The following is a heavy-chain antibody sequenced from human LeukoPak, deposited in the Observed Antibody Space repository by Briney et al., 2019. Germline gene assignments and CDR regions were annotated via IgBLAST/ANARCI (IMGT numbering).Heavy chain of an antibody. D-gene: IGHD4-23*01. CDR3: ARYHMVNRGVNWFDP. CDR2: IYYSGST. J-gene: IGHJ5*02. V-gene: IGHV4-59*08. Sequence: PSETLSLTCTVSGGSISSNYWSWIRQPPGKGLEWIGYIYYSGSTNYNPSLKSRVTISIDTSKNQFSLKLNSVTAADTAVYYCARYHMVNRGVNWFDPWGQGILVTVSS. CDR1: GGSISSNY.